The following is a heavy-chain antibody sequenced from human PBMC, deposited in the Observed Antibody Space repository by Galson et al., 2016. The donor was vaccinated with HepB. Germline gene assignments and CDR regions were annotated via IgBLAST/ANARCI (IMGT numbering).Heavy chain of an antibody. V-gene: IGHV4-61*01. D-gene: IGHD3-3*01. J-gene: IGHJ6*02. CDR1: GGSVSSGSSY. CDR2: IYSSGST. Sequence: SETLSLTCTVSGGSVSSGSSYWSWIRHPPGKGLEWIGYIYSSGSTNYNPSLKCRITISAHSSKDQCSLKLSSVTAADTAVYYFARAAVYYDFVRVDVWGQGTTVTVSS. CDR3: ARAAVYYDFVRVDV.